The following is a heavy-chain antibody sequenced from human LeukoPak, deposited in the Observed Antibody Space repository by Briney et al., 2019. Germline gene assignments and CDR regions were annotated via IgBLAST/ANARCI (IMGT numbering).Heavy chain of an antibody. CDR3: ADYHDNSGYSPHLDN. CDR1: GLTISSNY. V-gene: IGHV3-53*01. Sequence: GGSLRLSCAASGLTISSNYMNWVRQAPGKGLEWVSVLYSGGSTYYADSAQGRFTISRDNSKNTLCLQMNSLRADDTAVYYCADYHDNSGYSPHLDNWGQGTLVIVSS. CDR2: LYSGGST. J-gene: IGHJ4*02. D-gene: IGHD3-22*01.